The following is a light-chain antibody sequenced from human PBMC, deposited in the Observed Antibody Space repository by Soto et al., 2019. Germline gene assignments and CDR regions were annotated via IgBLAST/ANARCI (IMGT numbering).Light chain of an antibody. J-gene: IGKJ4*01. CDR3: QQYHGWLLT. V-gene: IGKV3-11*01. CDR1: QSVSSY. CDR2: DAS. Sequence: EIVLTQSPATLSLSPGERATLSCRASQSVSSYLAWYQQKPGQAPRLLIYDASNRATGIPARFSGSGSGTDFTLTISSLEPEDFAVYYCQQYHGWLLTFGGRAKVEIK.